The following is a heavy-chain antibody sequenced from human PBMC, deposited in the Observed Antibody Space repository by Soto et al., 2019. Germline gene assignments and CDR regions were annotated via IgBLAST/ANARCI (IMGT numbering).Heavy chain of an antibody. CDR2: MNPNSGNT. V-gene: IGHV1-8*01. J-gene: IGHJ6*02. CDR3: ARGGTTVTTEGYYYYYGMDV. Sequence: GASVKVSCKASGYTFTSYDINWVRQATGQGLEWMGWMNPNSGNTGYAQKFQGRVTMTRNTSISTAYMELSSLRSEDTAVYYFARGGTTVTTEGYYYYYGMDVWGQGTTVTVSS. CDR1: GYTFTSYD. D-gene: IGHD4-17*01.